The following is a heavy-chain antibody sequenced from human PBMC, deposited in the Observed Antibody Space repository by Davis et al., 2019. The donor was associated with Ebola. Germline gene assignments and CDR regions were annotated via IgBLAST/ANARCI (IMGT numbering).Heavy chain of an antibody. CDR1: GFTFSSYA. D-gene: IGHD3-3*01. J-gene: IGHJ4*02. V-gene: IGHV3-23*01. CDR2: ISGSGGST. CDR3: AKYEGRSGYYYFDY. Sequence: PGGSLRLSCAASGFTFSSYAMSWVRQAPGKGLEWVSAISGSGGSTYYADSVKGRFTISRDNAKNSLYLQMNSLRAEDTAVYYCAKYEGRSGYYYFDYWGQGTLVTVSS.